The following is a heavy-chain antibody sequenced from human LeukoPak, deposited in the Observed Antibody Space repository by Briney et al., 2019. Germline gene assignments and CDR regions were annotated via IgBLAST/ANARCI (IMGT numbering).Heavy chain of an antibody. CDR2: IYYSGST. J-gene: IGHJ3*02. Sequence: SETLSLTCTVSGGSMSSFYWSWIRQPPGKGLEWIGYIYYSGSTNYNPSLKSRVTISVDTSKNQFSLKLSSVTAADTAVYYCARHRRDGYNWDAFDIWGQGTMVTVSS. CDR1: GGSMSSFY. D-gene: IGHD5-24*01. V-gene: IGHV4-59*08. CDR3: ARHRRDGYNWDAFDI.